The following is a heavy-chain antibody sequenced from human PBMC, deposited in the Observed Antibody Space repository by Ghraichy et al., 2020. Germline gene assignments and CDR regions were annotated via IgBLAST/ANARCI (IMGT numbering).Heavy chain of an antibody. CDR2: IKQDGSEK. Sequence: LSLTCAASGFTFSSYWMSWVRQAPGKGLEWVANIKQDGSEKYYVDSVKGRFTISRDNAKNSLYLQMNSLRAEDTAVYYCARARIEGFVDVWGQGTTVTVSS. V-gene: IGHV3-7*01. D-gene: IGHD3-16*02. J-gene: IGHJ6*02. CDR1: GFTFSSYW. CDR3: ARARIEGFVDV.